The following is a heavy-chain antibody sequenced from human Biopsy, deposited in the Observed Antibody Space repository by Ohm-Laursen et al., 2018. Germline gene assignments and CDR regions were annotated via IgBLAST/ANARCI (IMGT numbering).Heavy chain of an antibody. V-gene: IGHV3-48*03. CDR1: GSAFNLYE. CDR3: ARLNSGTYDASDL. Sequence: SLRLSCAAFGSAFNLYEMNWVRQAPGKGMEWISYIYGGGSPVSYADSVKGRFTISRDNAQNSLYLHMDSLRAEDTAVYYCARLNSGTYDASDLWGQGTMVIVSS. J-gene: IGHJ3*01. D-gene: IGHD1-26*01. CDR2: IYGGGSPV.